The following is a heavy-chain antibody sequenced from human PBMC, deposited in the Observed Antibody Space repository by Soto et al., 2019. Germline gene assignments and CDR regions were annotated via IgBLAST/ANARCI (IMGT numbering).Heavy chain of an antibody. Sequence: LSLTCAVSGGSISSGGYSWSWIRQPPGKGLEWIGYIYHSGSTYYNPSLKSRVTISVDRSKNQFSLNLSSVTAADTAVYYCAREKGSTFSFDYWDQGALVTVSS. D-gene: IGHD6-13*01. CDR1: GGSISSGGYS. V-gene: IGHV4-30-2*01. J-gene: IGHJ4*02. CDR3: AREKGSTFSFDY. CDR2: IYHSGST.